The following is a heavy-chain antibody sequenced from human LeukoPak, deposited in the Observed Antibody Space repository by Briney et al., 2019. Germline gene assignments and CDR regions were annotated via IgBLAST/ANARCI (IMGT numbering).Heavy chain of an antibody. CDR2: IYTSGTT. CDR3: AREVEGSPNYFDY. CDR1: GGSISSYY. J-gene: IGHJ4*02. D-gene: IGHD5-24*01. V-gene: IGHV4-4*08. Sequence: SETLSLTCTVSGGSISSYYWSWIRQPPGKGLEWIGRIYTSGTTNYNPSLKSRVTISVDTSKKQFSLKLSSVTAADTAVYYCAREVEGSPNYFDYWGQGTLVTVSS.